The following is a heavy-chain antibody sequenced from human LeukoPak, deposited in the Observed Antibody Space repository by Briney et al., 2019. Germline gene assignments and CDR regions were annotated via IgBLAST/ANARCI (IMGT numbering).Heavy chain of an antibody. CDR2: TYYRSKWYN. Sequence: SQTLSHTPVLPGDSASSNSAAGDWTRQSPSRGIGWLGWTYYRSKWYNEYAVSVKSLITINPDTSKNQFSLQLSSVTPEVTAVDCCARDLSLRVDYWGQGTPVTVSS. J-gene: IGHJ4*02. CDR3: ARDLSLRVDY. CDR1: GDSASSNSAA. D-gene: IGHD3-16*01. V-gene: IGHV6-1*01.